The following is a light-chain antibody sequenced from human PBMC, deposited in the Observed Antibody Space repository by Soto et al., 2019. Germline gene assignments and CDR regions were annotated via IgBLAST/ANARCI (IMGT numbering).Light chain of an antibody. V-gene: IGKV3-11*01. CDR1: QSVNSH. J-gene: IGKJ5*01. CDR2: DAS. CDR3: QQRSNWHT. Sequence: EILFTHPPPTLALSPCERATLSFSASQSVNSHLAWYQQKPGPAPRLLIYDASNRATGIPARFSGSGSGTDFTLTISSLEPEDFAVYYCQQRSNWHTFGQGTRLEIK.